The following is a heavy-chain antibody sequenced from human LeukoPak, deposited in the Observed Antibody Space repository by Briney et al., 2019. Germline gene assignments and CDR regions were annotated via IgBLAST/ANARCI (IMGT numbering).Heavy chain of an antibody. J-gene: IGHJ4*02. CDR2: ISWNSGSI. Sequence: PGRSLRLSCAASGFTFDDYAMHWVRQAPGKGLEWVSGISWNSGSIGYADSVKGRFTISRDNAKNSLYLQMNSLRAEDTALYYCAREHVIGTTGIDYWGQGTLVTVSS. CDR3: AREHVIGTTGIDY. V-gene: IGHV3-9*01. D-gene: IGHD1-7*01. CDR1: GFTFDDYA.